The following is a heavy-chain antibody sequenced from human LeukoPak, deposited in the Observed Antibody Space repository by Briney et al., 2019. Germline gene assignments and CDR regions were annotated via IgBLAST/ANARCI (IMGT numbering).Heavy chain of an antibody. J-gene: IGHJ4*02. V-gene: IGHV3-30*02. CDR1: GFTFSSYG. CDR2: IRFDGSNK. CDR3: AREPQWELLAGAFDY. Sequence: PGGSLRLSCAASGFTFSSYGMHWVRQAPGKGLEWLAYIRFDGSNKYYADSVKGRFTISRDNSKNTQYLQMNSLRAEDTAVYYCAREPQWELLAGAFDYWGQGTLVTVSS. D-gene: IGHD1-26*01.